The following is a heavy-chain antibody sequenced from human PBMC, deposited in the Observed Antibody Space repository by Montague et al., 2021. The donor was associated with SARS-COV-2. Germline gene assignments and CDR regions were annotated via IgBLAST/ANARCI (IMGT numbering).Heavy chain of an antibody. CDR1: GGSISSGGYY. CDR3: ARSPEPMIILIITSLNWYFDL. V-gene: IGHV4-31*03. J-gene: IGHJ2*01. D-gene: IGHD3-22*01. Sequence: TLSLTCTVSGGSISSGGYYWSWIRQHPGKGLEWIGYIYYSGSTYYNPSLKSRVTISVDTSKNQFSLKMSSVTAADTAAYYCARSPEPMIILIITSLNWYFDLWDRGTLVTVSS. CDR2: IYYSGST.